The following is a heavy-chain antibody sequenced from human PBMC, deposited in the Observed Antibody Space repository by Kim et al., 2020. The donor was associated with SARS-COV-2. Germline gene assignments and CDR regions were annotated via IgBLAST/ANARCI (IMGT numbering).Heavy chain of an antibody. V-gene: IGHV3-74*03. CDR2: INNDGRRI. CDR3: ARVSKLGESVFHYNYYGMDV. D-gene: IGHD3-10*01. Sequence: GGSLRLSCAASRFAFSDYWMQWVRQAPGKGLVWVSRINNDGRRITYADSVKGRFTISRDNAKNMLYLQMNSLRAEDTAVYYCARVSKLGESVFHYNYYGMDVWGQGTTVTVSS. CDR1: RFAFSDYW. J-gene: IGHJ6*02.